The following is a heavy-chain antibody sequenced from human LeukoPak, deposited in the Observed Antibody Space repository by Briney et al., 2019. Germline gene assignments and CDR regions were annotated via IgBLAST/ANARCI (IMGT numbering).Heavy chain of an antibody. CDR3: AKDPFLWWDSSGYLPYFDY. D-gene: IGHD3-22*01. CDR2: ISGSGGST. J-gene: IGHJ4*02. V-gene: IGHV3-23*01. CDR1: GFTFSSYA. Sequence: PGGSLRLSCAASGFTFSSYAMSWVRQAPGKGLEWVSAISGSGGSTYYADSVKGRFTISRDNSKNTLYLQMNSLRAEDTAVYYCAKDPFLWWDSSGYLPYFDYWGQGTLVTVSS.